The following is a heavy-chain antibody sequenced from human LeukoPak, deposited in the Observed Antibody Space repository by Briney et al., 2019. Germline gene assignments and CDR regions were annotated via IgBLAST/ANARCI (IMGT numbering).Heavy chain of an antibody. J-gene: IGHJ4*02. Sequence: ASVKVSCKASGYTFSDYYMHWVRQAPGQGLEWMAWINPNNGDTNYAQKFQGRVTMARDTSISTAYMELTRLISDDTAVYYCARVGSSGWYVHPTLDYWGQGTLVTVSS. V-gene: IGHV1-2*02. CDR2: INPNNGDT. D-gene: IGHD6-19*01. CDR3: ARVGSSGWYVHPTLDY. CDR1: GYTFSDYY.